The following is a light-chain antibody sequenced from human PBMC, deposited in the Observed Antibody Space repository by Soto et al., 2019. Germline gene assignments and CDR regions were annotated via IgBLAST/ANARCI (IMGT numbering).Light chain of an antibody. V-gene: IGLV3-1*01. Sequence: SYELTQPPSVSVSPGQTASITCSGDKLGDKYACWYQQKPGQSPVLVIYQDIQRPSGIPERFSGSNSGNTATLTISGTQAMDEADYYCQAWDSSTVVFGGGTKVTVL. CDR2: QDI. J-gene: IGLJ2*01. CDR3: QAWDSSTVV. CDR1: KLGDKY.